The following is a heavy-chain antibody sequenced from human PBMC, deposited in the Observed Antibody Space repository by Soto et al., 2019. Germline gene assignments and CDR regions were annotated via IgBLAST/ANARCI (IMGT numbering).Heavy chain of an antibody. J-gene: IGHJ1*01. Sequence: QVQLVESGGGVVQPGTSLRVSCVGSGFTFRSYVIHWVRQAPGKGLEWVALTSYDGSGKYYGDSVRGRFTISRDNSRNTVELQMDSLSLEDTALYYCARWGTTGGLDVWGQGTLVSVSS. CDR1: GFTFRSYV. CDR2: TSYDGSGK. V-gene: IGHV3-30*19. D-gene: IGHD3-16*01. CDR3: ARWGTTGGLDV.